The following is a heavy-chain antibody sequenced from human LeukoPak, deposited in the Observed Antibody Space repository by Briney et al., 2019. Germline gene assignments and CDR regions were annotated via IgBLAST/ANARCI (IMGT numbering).Heavy chain of an antibody. CDR2: IYYSGST. Sequence: SETLSLTCTVSGDSISSHYWSWIRQPPGKGLEWIGYIYYSGSTNYNPSLKSRVTISVDTSKNQFSLKLSSVTAADTAVYYCARTPYRNYFDYWGQGTLVTVSS. CDR1: GDSISSHY. CDR3: ARTPYRNYFDY. D-gene: IGHD3-16*01. V-gene: IGHV4-59*11. J-gene: IGHJ4*02.